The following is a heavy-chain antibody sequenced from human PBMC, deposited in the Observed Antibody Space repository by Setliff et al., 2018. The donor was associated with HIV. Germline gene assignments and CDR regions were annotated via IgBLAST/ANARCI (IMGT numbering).Heavy chain of an antibody. CDR3: ARGRCSDAACFFDY. CDR1: GFTFKTYS. D-gene: IGHD3-16*01. Sequence: PGGSLRLSCVGSGFTFKTYSMNWVRQAPGKGLEWLSYIKTDGGTTYDADSVEGRFTISRNNAKNSLYLQMDNLTVDDTAVYFCARGRCSDAACFFDYWGQGTLVTVSS. J-gene: IGHJ4*02. V-gene: IGHV3-48*01. CDR2: IKTDGGTT.